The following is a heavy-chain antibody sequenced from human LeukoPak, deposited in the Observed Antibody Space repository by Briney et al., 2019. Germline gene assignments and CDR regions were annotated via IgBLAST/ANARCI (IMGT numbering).Heavy chain of an antibody. CDR2: INPNSGGT. D-gene: IGHD1-26*01. CDR3: ARGSGSYIGNLDY. CDR1: GYSFTNYD. Sequence: ASVKVSCKASGYSFTNYDINWVRQATGQGLEWMGWINPNSGGTNYAQKFQGRVTMTRDTSISTAYMELSRLRSDDTAVYYCARGSGSYIGNLDYWGQGTLVTVSS. V-gene: IGHV1-2*02. J-gene: IGHJ4*02.